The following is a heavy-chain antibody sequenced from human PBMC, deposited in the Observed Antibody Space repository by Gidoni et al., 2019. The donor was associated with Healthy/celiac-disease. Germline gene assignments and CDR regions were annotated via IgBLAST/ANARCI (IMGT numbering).Heavy chain of an antibody. V-gene: IGHV3-48*03. CDR1: GFLFSSYE. J-gene: IGHJ4*02. CDR2: ISSSGSTI. Sequence: EVQLVESGGGLVQPGGSLRLSCAASGFLFSSYEMNWVRQARGKGLEWVSYISSSGSTIYYADSVKGRFTISRDNAKNSLYLQMNSLRAEDTAVYYCARTGYSGYDWVWGDFDYWGQGTLVTVSS. CDR3: ARTGYSGYDWVWGDFDY. D-gene: IGHD5-12*01.